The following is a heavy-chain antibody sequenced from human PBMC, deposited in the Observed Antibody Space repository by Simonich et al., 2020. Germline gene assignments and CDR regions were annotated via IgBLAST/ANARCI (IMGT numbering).Heavy chain of an antibody. CDR3: TRFDYYGSGSYYFDY. D-gene: IGHD3-10*01. CDR2: IRRKANSYAT. Sequence: EVQLVESGGGLVQPGGSLKLSCAASGFTFSGSAMHWVRQASGKGLEWVGRIRRKANSYATAYAASLKGRFTISREDSKNTAYLQMNSLKTEDTAVYYCTRFDYYGSGSYYFDYWGQGTLVTVSS. CDR1: GFTFSGSA. V-gene: IGHV3-73*02. J-gene: IGHJ4*02.